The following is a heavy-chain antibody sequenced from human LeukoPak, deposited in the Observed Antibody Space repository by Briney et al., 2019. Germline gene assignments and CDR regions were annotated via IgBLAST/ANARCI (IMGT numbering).Heavy chain of an antibody. CDR3: ARLSRPRLRIVVVPAAGYFDY. J-gene: IGHJ4*02. V-gene: IGHV4-34*01. CDR1: GGSFSGYY. CDR2: INHSAST. Sequence: KPSETLSLTCAVYGGSFSGYYWSWIRQPPGKGLEWVGEINHSASTNYNPSLKSRVTISVDTSKNQFSLKLSSVTAADTAVYYCARLSRPRLRIVVVPAAGYFDYWGQGTLVTVSS. D-gene: IGHD2-2*01.